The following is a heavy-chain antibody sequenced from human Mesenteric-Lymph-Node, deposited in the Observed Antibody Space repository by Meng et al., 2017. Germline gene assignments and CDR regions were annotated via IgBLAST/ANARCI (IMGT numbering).Heavy chain of an antibody. Sequence: GESLKISCAASGFTFSSYAMHWVRQAPGKGLEWVAVISYDGSNKYYADSVKGRFTISRDNSKNTLYLQMNSLRAEDTAVYYCAKDFPFDYWAQGTLVTVSS. V-gene: IGHV3-30*04. CDR2: ISYDGSNK. CDR1: GFTFSSYA. CDR3: AKDFPFDY. J-gene: IGHJ4*02.